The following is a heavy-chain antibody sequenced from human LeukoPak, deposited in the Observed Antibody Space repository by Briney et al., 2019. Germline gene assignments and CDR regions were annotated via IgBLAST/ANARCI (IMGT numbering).Heavy chain of an antibody. V-gene: IGHV3-23*01. CDR2: ITSSGDTT. CDR1: GFTFSNYA. CDR3: ADSNYWYPIDY. J-gene: IGHJ4*02. D-gene: IGHD4-11*01. Sequence: PGGSLRLSCAASGFTFSNYAMRWVRQAPGEGLEWVSSITSSGDTTYYTDSVRGRFTISRDNSKNTLYLQMHSLRAEDTALYYCADSNYWYPIDYWGQGTLVTVSS.